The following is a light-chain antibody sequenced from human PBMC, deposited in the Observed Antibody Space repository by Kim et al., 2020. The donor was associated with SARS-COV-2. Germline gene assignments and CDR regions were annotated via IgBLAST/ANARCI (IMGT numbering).Light chain of an antibody. V-gene: IGKV3-15*01. CDR1: QNVRSN. J-gene: IGKJ4*01. CDR2: GAS. Sequence: VSPGERVTLACRASQNVRSNLAWYQQKPGQAPRLLIYGASNRATGIPARFSGSGSGTQFTLTISSLQSEDVAVYYCQQYNNWPLTFGGGTKVDIK. CDR3: QQYNNWPLT.